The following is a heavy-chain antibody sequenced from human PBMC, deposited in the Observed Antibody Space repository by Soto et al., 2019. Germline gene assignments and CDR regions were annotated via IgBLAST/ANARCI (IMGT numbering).Heavy chain of an antibody. D-gene: IGHD2-15*01. CDR1: GFTVSSNY. Sequence: GGSLRLSCAASGFTVSSNYMSWVRQAPGKGLEWVSVIYSGGSTYYADSVKGRFTISRDNSKNTLYLQMNSLRAEDTAVYYCASPCSGGSCTSGFDYWGQGTLVTVSS. CDR3: ASPCSGGSCTSGFDY. J-gene: IGHJ4*02. V-gene: IGHV3-66*01. CDR2: IYSGGST.